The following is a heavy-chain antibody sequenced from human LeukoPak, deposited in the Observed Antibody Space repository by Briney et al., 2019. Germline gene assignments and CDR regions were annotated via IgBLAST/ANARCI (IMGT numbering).Heavy chain of an antibody. CDR3: AADPLWSAGAY. D-gene: IGHD2-21*01. CDR2: MSMSGTS. J-gene: IGHJ4*02. CDR1: GASVSSTDYY. V-gene: IGHV4-61*02. Sequence: SETLSLTCTVSGASVSSTDYYWRWIRQPARKGPEWIGRMSMSGTSNYNPSLKSRVTISADTSKNQFFLKFSSVTAADTAMYYCAADPLWSAGAYWGQGMLVTVSS.